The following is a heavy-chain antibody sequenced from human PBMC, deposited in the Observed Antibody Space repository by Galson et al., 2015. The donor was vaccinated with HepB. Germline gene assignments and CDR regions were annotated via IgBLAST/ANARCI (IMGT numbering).Heavy chain of an antibody. Sequence: SVKVSCKVSGYTLTELSMHWVRQAPGKGLEWMGGFDPEDGETIYAQKFQGRVTMTEDTSTDTAYMELSSLRSEDTAVYYCATDLGFPPDGSGNYYPNWGQGTLVTVSS. D-gene: IGHD3-10*01. CDR3: ATDLGFPPDGSGNYYPN. CDR2: FDPEDGET. CDR1: GYTLTELS. V-gene: IGHV1-24*01. J-gene: IGHJ4*02.